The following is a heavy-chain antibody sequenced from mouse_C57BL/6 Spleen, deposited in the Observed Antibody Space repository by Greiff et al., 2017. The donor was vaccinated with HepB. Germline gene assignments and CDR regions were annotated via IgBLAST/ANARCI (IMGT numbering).Heavy chain of an antibody. Sequence: VQLQQPGAELVQPGASVKLSCKASGYTFTSYWMHWVKQRPGQGLEWIGMIHPNSGSTNYNEKFKSKATLTVDKSSSTAYMQLSSLTSEDSAVYYCAYDGEYFDVWGTGTTVTVSS. J-gene: IGHJ1*03. CDR3: AYDGEYFDV. CDR2: IHPNSGST. CDR1: GYTFTSYW. V-gene: IGHV1-64*01. D-gene: IGHD2-14*01.